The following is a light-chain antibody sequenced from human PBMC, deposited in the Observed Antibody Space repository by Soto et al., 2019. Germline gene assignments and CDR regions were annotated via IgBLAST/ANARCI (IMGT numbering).Light chain of an antibody. CDR3: QQTYSSLRT. CDR1: QSISSH. J-gene: IGKJ1*01. CDR2: AAS. Sequence: DIQMTQSPSSLSASVGDRVTITCRASQSISSHLSWYQQKPGKAPKLLIYAASSLQSGVPSRFSGSGSGTDFTLTICSLQPEDFASYYCQQTYSSLRTFGQGTKVEI. V-gene: IGKV1-39*01.